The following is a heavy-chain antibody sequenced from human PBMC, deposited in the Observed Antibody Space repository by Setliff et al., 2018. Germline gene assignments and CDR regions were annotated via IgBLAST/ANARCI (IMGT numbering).Heavy chain of an antibody. V-gene: IGHV4-34*01. CDR1: GGSFSGYY. CDR2: INHSGST. Sequence: KTSETLSLTCAVYGGSFSGYYWSWIRQPPGKGLEWIGEINHSGSTNYNPSLKSRVTISVDTSKKQFSLKLSSVTAADTAVYYCARFRRGVALGWFDPWGQGTLVTISS. D-gene: IGHD3-10*01. CDR3: ARFRRGVALGWFDP. J-gene: IGHJ5*02.